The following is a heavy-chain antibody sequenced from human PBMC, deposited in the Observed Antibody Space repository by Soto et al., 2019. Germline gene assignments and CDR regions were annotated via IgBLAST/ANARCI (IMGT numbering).Heavy chain of an antibody. V-gene: IGHV3-64*01. Sequence: EVQLVESGGGLVQPVGSLRLSCAASGFTFSSYAMHWVRQAPGKGLEYVSAISSNGGSTYYANSVKGRFTISRDNSKNTLYLQMGSLRAEDMAAYYCAIIVAHVPSWGQGTLVTVSS. J-gene: IGHJ5*02. CDR2: ISSNGGST. CDR3: AIIVAHVPS. D-gene: IGHD5-12*01. CDR1: GFTFSSYA.